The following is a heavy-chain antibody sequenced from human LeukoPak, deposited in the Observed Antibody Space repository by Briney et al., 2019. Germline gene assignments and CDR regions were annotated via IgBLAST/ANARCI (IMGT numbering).Heavy chain of an antibody. J-gene: IGHJ4*02. V-gene: IGHV3-33*01. CDR3: ARNSLVYCSTTSCSFDY. CDR2: IWYDGSNK. Sequence: GGSLRLSCAASGFTFSNHGMHWVRQAPGKGLEWVALIWYDGSNKEYAESVKGRFTISRDNSKNTLYLQMDSLRDEDTAVYYCARNSLVYCSTTSCSFDYWGQGTLVTVSS. D-gene: IGHD2-2*01. CDR1: GFTFSNHG.